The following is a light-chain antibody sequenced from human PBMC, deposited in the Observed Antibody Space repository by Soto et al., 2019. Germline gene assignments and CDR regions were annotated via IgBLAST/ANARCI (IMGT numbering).Light chain of an antibody. J-gene: IGKJ1*01. V-gene: IGKV3-11*01. Sequence: EIVLTQSPATLSVSPGEIATLSFSASQSISINLAWYQQKPGQAPRLLIYDESTRATGVPARFSGSGSGTDFTLTISSLEPEDFAVFYCQQRSIWPWTFGQGTKVDIK. CDR2: DES. CDR3: QQRSIWPWT. CDR1: QSISIN.